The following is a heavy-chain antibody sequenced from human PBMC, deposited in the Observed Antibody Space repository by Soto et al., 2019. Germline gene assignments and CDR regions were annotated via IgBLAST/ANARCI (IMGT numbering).Heavy chain of an antibody. J-gene: IGHJ4*02. Sequence: GGSLRLSCAASGFTFSSYSMNWVRQAPGKGLEWVSYISSSSSTIYYADSVKGRFTISRDNAKNSLYLQMNNLRAEDTAVYYCARAAPYGSGSPNDYWGQGTLVTVSS. CDR3: ARAAPYGSGSPNDY. CDR2: ISSSSSTI. V-gene: IGHV3-48*01. CDR1: GFTFSSYS. D-gene: IGHD3-10*01.